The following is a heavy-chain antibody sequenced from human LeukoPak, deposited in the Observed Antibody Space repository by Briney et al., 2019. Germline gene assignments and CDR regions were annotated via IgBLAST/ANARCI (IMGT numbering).Heavy chain of an antibody. CDR1: GFTFSSYA. CDR3: AKDSGADYGDYPNWFDP. CDR2: ISGSGGST. Sequence: GGSLRLSCAAPGFTFSSYAMSWVRQAPGKGLEWVSAISGSGGSTYYADSVKGRFTISRDNSKNTLYLQMNSLRAEDTAVYYCAKDSGADYGDYPNWFDPWGQGTLVTVSS. D-gene: IGHD4-17*01. J-gene: IGHJ5*02. V-gene: IGHV3-23*01.